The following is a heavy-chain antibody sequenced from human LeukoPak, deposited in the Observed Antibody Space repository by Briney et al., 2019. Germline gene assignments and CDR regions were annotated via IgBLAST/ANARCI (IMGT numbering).Heavy chain of an antibody. CDR3: ARDGGYSGIYLCDY. J-gene: IGHJ4*02. Sequence: GGPLRLSCAASGFIFSDYSMNWVRQVPGKGLEWVSSISSLSNYIYYADSVKGRFTISRDNAKNSLYLQMDSLRAEDTAVYYCARDGGYSGIYLCDYWGQGTLVTVSS. CDR1: GFIFSDYS. D-gene: IGHD1-26*01. CDR2: ISSLSNYI. V-gene: IGHV3-21*01.